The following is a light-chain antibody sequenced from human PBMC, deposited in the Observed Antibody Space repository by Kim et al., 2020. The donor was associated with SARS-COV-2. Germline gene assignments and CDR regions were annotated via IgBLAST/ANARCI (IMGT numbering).Light chain of an antibody. CDR3: QQRSNWPLT. Sequence: PGGRATLSCRASQSVSSYLAWYQQKPGQAPRLLIYDASNRATGIPARFSGSGSGTDFTLTISSLEPEDFAVYYCQQRSNWPLTFGGGTKVDIK. CDR2: DAS. CDR1: QSVSSY. V-gene: IGKV3-11*01. J-gene: IGKJ4*01.